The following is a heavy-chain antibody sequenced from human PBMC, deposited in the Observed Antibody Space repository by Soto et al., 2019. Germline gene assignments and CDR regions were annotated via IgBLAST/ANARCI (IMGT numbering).Heavy chain of an antibody. V-gene: IGHV3-74*01. D-gene: IGHD1-26*01. CDR1: GFTFSSYW. Sequence: GGSLRLSCAASGFTFSSYWMHWVRQAPGKGLVWVSRINSDGSSTSYADSVKGRFTISRDNAKNTLYLQMNSLRAEDTAVYYCARGQIVGATRVDYWGQGTLVTVSS. CDR3: ARGQIVGATRVDY. CDR2: INSDGSST. J-gene: IGHJ4*02.